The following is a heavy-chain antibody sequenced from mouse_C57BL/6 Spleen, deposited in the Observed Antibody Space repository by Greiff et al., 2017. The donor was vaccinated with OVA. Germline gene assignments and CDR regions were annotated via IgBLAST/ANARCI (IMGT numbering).Heavy chain of an antibody. CDR2: IDPSDSYT. Sequence: QVQLQQPGAELVMPGASVKLSCKASGYTFTSYWMHWVKQRPGQGLEWIGEIDPSDSYTNYNQKFKGKSTLTVDKSSSTAYMQLSSLTSEDSAVDYGARSLYDYDVAGFAYWGQGTLVTVSA. J-gene: IGHJ3*01. CDR1: GYTFTSYW. V-gene: IGHV1-69*01. D-gene: IGHD2-4*01. CDR3: ARSLYDYDVAGFAY.